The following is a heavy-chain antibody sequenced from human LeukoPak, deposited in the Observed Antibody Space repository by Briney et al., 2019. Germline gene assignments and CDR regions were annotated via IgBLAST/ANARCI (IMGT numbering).Heavy chain of an antibody. CDR2: IWYDGSNK. J-gene: IGHJ4*02. CDR1: GFTFSSYG. D-gene: IGHD5-24*01. V-gene: IGHV3-33*01. Sequence: GGSLRLSCAASGFTFSSYGMHWVRQAPGKGLEWVAVIWYDGSNKYYADSVKGRFTISRDNSKNTLYLQMNSLRAEDTAVYYCARDPPEATGMDWGQGTLVTVSS. CDR3: ARDPPEATGMD.